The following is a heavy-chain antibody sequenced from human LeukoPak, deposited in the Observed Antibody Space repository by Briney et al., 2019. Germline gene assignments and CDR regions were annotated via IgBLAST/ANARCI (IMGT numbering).Heavy chain of an antibody. CDR1: GFTFNSYA. J-gene: IGHJ4*02. Sequence: PGGSLRLSCAASGFTFNSYAMSWVRQAPGKGLEWVSVISGGGGSTYYADSVKGRSTISRDNSKNTLYLQMNSLRAEDTAVYYCAKSYFYDSSGSYYFDYWGQGTLVTVSS. CDR3: AKSYFYDSSGSYYFDY. D-gene: IGHD3-22*01. V-gene: IGHV3-23*01. CDR2: ISGGGGST.